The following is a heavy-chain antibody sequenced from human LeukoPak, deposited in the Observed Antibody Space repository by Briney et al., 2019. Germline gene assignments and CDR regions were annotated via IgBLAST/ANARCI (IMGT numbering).Heavy chain of an antibody. V-gene: IGHV1-8*03. CDR1: GYTFTSYD. Sequence: ASVKVSCKASGYTFTSYDINCVRQATGQGLEWMGWMNPNSGNTGYAQKFQGRVTITRNTSISTAYMELSSLRSEDTAVYYCARYTYYDFWSGYYSNAFDIWGQGTMVTVSS. CDR2: MNPNSGNT. J-gene: IGHJ3*02. D-gene: IGHD3-3*01. CDR3: ARYTYYDFWSGYYSNAFDI.